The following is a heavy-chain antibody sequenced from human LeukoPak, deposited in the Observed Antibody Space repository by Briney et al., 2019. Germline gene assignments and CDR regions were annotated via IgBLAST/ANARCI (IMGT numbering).Heavy chain of an antibody. J-gene: IGHJ5*02. CDR1: GGSITTRSYY. Sequence: SETLSLTCTVSGGSITTRSYYWGWIRQPPGKGLEWIGSMHHSGSTYYNPSLKSRVTTSVDTSKNQFSPKLSSVTAADTAVYYCARDPGAYYDSSGYLNWFDPWGQGTLVTVSS. CDR2: MHHSGST. D-gene: IGHD3-22*01. CDR3: ARDPGAYYDSSGYLNWFDP. V-gene: IGHV4-39*07.